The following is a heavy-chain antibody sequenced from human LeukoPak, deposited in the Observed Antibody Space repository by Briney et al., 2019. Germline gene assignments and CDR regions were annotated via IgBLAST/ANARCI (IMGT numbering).Heavy chain of an antibody. CDR2: IKQDGSEK. D-gene: IGHD2-2*02. CDR3: AGVDIVVVPAAIVGSGYYYYYMDV. J-gene: IGHJ6*03. V-gene: IGHV3-7*01. Sequence: GGSLRLSCAASGFTFSSYWMSWVRQAPGKGLEWVANIKQDGSEKYYVDSVKGRFTISRDNAKNSLYLQMNSLRAEDTAVYYCAGVDIVVVPAAIVGSGYYYYYMDVWGKGTTVTVSS. CDR1: GFTFSSYW.